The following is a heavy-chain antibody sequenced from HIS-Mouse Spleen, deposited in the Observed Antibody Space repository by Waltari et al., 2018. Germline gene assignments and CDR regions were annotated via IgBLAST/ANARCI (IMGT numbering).Heavy chain of an antibody. J-gene: IGHJ2*01. CDR2: IYYSGST. V-gene: IGHV4-39*07. D-gene: IGHD7-27*01. CDR1: GGSISSSSYH. CDR3: ASEKTGDWYFDL. Sequence: QLQLQESGPGLVKPSETLSLTCTVSGGSISSSSYHWGWIRQPPGKGLEWIGSIYYSGSTYYNPSLKSRVTISVDTSKNQFSLKLSSVTAADTAVYYCASEKTGDWYFDLWGRGTLVTVSS.